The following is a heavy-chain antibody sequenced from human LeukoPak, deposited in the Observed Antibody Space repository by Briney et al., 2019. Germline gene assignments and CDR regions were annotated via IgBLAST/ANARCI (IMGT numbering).Heavy chain of an antibody. V-gene: IGHV4-30-4*08. J-gene: IGHJ6*03. D-gene: IGHD3-3*02. CDR3: ARIALSNHDYYYYYMDV. Sequence: SETLSLTCTVSGGSISSGDYYWSWIRQPPGKGLEWIGYIYYSGSTYYNPSLKSRVTISVDTSKNQFSLKLSSVTAADTAVYYCARIALSNHDYYYYYMDVWGKGTTVTVSS. CDR2: IYYSGST. CDR1: GGSISSGDYY.